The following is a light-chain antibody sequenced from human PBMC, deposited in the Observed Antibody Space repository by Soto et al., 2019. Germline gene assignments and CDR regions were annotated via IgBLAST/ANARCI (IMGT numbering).Light chain of an antibody. J-gene: IGKJ1*01. V-gene: IGKV3-20*01. Sequence: EIVLTQSPGTLSLSPGKRATISCRASQSVSSNYLAWYQQKRGPAPRLLIYAASNRARGIPDRFGGSGSGTDFTLTVSRLEPEDFAVYYCQQYGSETWTFGQGTKV. CDR1: QSVSSNY. CDR2: AAS. CDR3: QQYGSETWT.